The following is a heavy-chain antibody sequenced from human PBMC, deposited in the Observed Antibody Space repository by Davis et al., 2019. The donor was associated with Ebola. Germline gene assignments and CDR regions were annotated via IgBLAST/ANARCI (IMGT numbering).Heavy chain of an antibody. CDR2: INAGNGNT. CDR3: ARVQEAAAGSYYGMDV. D-gene: IGHD6-13*01. V-gene: IGHV1-3*01. CDR1: GYTFTSYA. Sequence: ASVKVSCKASGYTFTSYAMHWVRQAPGQRLEWMGWINAGNGNTKYSQKFQGRVTITRDTSASTAYMELSSLRSEDTAVYYCARVQEAAAGSYYGMDVWGQGTTVTVSS. J-gene: IGHJ6*02.